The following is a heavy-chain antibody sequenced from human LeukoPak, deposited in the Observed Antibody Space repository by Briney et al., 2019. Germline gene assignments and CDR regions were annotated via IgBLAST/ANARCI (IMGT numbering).Heavy chain of an antibody. CDR3: ARGPIGGLRKGFDI. D-gene: IGHD1-26*01. Sequence: ASVKVSCKASGYTFTSYAMNWVRQATGQRLEWRGWINTHSGATNYAQHFQGRVTMTTDTSVTTAYMDLDGLKSDDAAVYFCARGPIGGLRKGFDIWGQGTLVTVSS. V-gene: IGHV1-2*02. J-gene: IGHJ4*02. CDR1: GYTFTSYA. CDR2: INTHSGAT.